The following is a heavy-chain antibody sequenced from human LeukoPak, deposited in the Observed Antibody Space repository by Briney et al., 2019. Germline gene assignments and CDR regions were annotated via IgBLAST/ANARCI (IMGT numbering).Heavy chain of an antibody. V-gene: IGHV3-30*04. CDR2: ISYDGRNK. Sequence: GGSLRLSCAASGFTFSSYAMHWVRQAPGKGLEWVAFISYDGRNKYYADSVTGRFTISRDNSKNTLYLQMNSLRAEDTAVYYCARGKDILTGSDAFYIWGQGTMVTVSS. CDR3: ARGKDILTGSDAFYI. J-gene: IGHJ3*02. CDR1: GFTFSSYA. D-gene: IGHD3-9*01.